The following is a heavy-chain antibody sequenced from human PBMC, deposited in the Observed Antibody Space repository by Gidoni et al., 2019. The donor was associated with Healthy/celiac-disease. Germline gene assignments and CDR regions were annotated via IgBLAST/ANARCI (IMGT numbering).Heavy chain of an antibody. CDR3: TTARLWFGEFLEADY. CDR2: IKSKTDGGTT. J-gene: IGHJ4*02. D-gene: IGHD3-10*01. V-gene: IGHV3-15*01. Sequence: EVQLVESGGGLVKPGGSLRLSCAASGFTFSNAWMSWVRQAPGKGLEWVGRIKSKTDGGTTDYAAPVKGRFTISRDDSKNTLYLQMNSLKTEDTAVYYCTTARLWFGEFLEADYWGQGTLVTVSS. CDR1: GFTFSNAW.